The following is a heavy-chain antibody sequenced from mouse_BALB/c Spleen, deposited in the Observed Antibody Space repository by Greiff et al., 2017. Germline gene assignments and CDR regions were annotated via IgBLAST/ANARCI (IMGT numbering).Heavy chain of an antibody. Sequence: EVNVVESGGGLVKPGGSLKLSCAASGFTFSSYAMSWVRQSPEKRLEWVAEISSGGSYTYYPDTVTGRFTISRDNAKNTLYLEMSSLRSEDTAMYYCAKYGYDGAWFAYWGQGTLVTVSA. V-gene: IGHV5-9-4*01. CDR3: AKYGYDGAWFAY. CDR2: ISSGGSYT. CDR1: GFTFSSYA. J-gene: IGHJ3*01. D-gene: IGHD2-2*01.